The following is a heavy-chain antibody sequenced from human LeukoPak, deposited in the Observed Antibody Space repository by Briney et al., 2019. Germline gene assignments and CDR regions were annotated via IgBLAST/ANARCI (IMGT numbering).Heavy chain of an antibody. Sequence: SGPTLVKPTQTLTLTCTFSGFSLSTSGVVVGWIRQPPGKALEWLALIYWNDDKRYSPSLKSRLTITKDTSKNQVVLTMTNMDPVDTATYYCAHTGVLSWLQNGFDYWGQGTLVTVSS. D-gene: IGHD5-24*01. CDR1: GFSLSTSGVV. CDR2: IYWNDDK. J-gene: IGHJ4*02. CDR3: AHTGVLSWLQNGFDY. V-gene: IGHV2-5*01.